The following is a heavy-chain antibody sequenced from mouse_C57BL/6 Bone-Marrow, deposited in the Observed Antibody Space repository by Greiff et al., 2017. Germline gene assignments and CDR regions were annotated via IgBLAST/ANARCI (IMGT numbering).Heavy chain of an antibody. D-gene: IGHD1-1*01. V-gene: IGHV1-4*01. CDR1: GYTFTSYT. CDR3: ARSYYYGSYYWYFDV. Sequence: VQLVESGAELARPGASVKMSCKASGYTFTSYTMHWVKQRPGQGLEWIGYINPSSGYTKYNQKFKDKATLTADKSSSTAYMQLSSLTSEDSAVYYCARSYYYGSYYWYFDVWGTGTTVTVSS. CDR2: INPSSGYT. J-gene: IGHJ1*03.